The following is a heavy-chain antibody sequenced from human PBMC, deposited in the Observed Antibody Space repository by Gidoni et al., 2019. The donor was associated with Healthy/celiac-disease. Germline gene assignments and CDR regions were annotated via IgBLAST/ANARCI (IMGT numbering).Heavy chain of an antibody. D-gene: IGHD3-22*01. V-gene: IGHV1-8*01. CDR2: MNPNSGNT. CDR3: ARGRMIYDSSGYYGDY. J-gene: IGHJ4*02. CDR1: GYTFTSYD. Sequence: QVQLVQSGAEVKKPGASVKVSCKASGYTFTSYDINWVRQATGQGLEWMGWMNPNSGNTGYAQKFQCRVTMTRNTSISTAYMELSSLRSEDTAVYYCARGRMIYDSSGYYGDYWGQGTLVTVSS.